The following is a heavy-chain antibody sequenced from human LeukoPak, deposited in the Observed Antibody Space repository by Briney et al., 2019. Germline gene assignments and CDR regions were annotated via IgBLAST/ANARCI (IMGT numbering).Heavy chain of an antibody. D-gene: IGHD2-15*01. J-gene: IGHJ4*02. CDR2: IKQDGSEK. V-gene: IGHV3-7*01. CDR1: GFTFSSYW. CDR3: ARERQNCSGGSCPTGPYD. Sequence: GGSLRLSCVASGFTFSSYWMSWVRQAPGKGLEWVANIKQDGSEKYYADSVKGRFTISRDNSKNTLYLQMNSLRAEDTAVYYCARERQNCSGGSCPTGPYDWGQGTLVTVSS.